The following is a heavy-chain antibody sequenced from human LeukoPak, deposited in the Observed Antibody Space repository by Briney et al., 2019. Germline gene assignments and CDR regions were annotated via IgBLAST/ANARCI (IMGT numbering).Heavy chain of an antibody. CDR3: AKGGTTVVDY. J-gene: IGHJ4*02. V-gene: IGHV3-74*03. CDR2: INGDGSST. D-gene: IGHD4-23*01. Sequence: GGSLRLSCAVSGFTVSSCCLHWVRQAPGKGLVWVSRINGDGSSTTYADSVKGRFTISRDNAKNTLYLQMNSLRAEDTAVYYCAKGGTTVVDYWGQGTLVTVSS. CDR1: GFTVSSCC.